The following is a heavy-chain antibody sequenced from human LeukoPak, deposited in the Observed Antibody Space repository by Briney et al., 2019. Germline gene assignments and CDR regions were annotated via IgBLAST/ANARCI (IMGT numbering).Heavy chain of an antibody. V-gene: IGHV3-7*04. J-gene: IGHJ3*02. CDR2: IKQDGSEK. Sequence: GGSLRLSCAASGFTFSGYWMSWVRQAPGKGLEWVANIKQDGSEKYYVDSVKGRFTISRNNAKNSLFLQMNSLRAEDTAVYYCARDWQWQQLDGDAFDIWGQGTMVTVSS. CDR3: ARDWQWQQLDGDAFDI. D-gene: IGHD6-13*01. CDR1: GFTFSGYW.